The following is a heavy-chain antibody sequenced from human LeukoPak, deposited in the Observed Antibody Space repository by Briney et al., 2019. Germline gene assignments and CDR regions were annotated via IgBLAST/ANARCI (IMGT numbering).Heavy chain of an antibody. D-gene: IGHD3-3*01. V-gene: IGHV1-2*06. Sequence: ASVKVSCKASGYTFTGYYMHWVRQAPGQGLEWMGRINPNSGGTNYAQNFQGRVTMTRDTSISTAYMELSRLRSDDTAVYYCARDMSRYYDFWSGYGSDYWGQGTLVTVSS. J-gene: IGHJ4*02. CDR1: GYTFTGYY. CDR2: INPNSGGT. CDR3: ARDMSRYYDFWSGYGSDY.